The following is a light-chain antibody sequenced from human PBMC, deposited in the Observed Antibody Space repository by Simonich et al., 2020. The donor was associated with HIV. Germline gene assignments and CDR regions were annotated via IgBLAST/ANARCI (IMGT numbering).Light chain of an antibody. CDR3: SSYTSSSSVV. V-gene: IGLV2-14*03. CDR1: SSDFRNYDY. J-gene: IGLJ2*01. CDR2: DVS. Sequence: QSALTQSASVSGSPGQSITISCTGTSSDFRNYDYVSWYQQHPGKAPKLMIYDVSNRPSGVYNRFSGSKSGNTASLTISGLQAEDEADYYCSSYTSSSSVVFGGGTKLTVL.